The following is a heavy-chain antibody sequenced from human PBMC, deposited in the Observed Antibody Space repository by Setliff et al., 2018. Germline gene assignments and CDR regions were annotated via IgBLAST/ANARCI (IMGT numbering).Heavy chain of an antibody. CDR2: ISAHTGNT. Sequence: ASVKVSCKTSGYSFTDYGIAWVRQAPGQGLEWMGWISAHTGNTYSGQKLHDRLTLTTDTSTNTAYMEVKSLTSDDTAIYYCARLVRYCTRTSCQRTSGAELWGQGTLVTVSS. V-gene: IGHV1-18*01. J-gene: IGHJ4*02. CDR1: GYSFTDYG. CDR3: ARLVRYCTRTSCQRTSGAEL. D-gene: IGHD2-2*01.